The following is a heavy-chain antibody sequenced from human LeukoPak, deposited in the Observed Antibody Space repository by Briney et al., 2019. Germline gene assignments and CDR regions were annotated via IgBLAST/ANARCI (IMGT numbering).Heavy chain of an antibody. J-gene: IGHJ5*02. CDR1: GDSISSADNY. D-gene: IGHD3-3*01. Sequence: PSETLSLTCTVSGDSISSADNYWTWIRQPPGKGLELVGFIYYSGSTKYNPSLKSRVTISAATSKTQFSLRLSYATAADTAMYYCATFRWIAYSNWFDPWGQGTLVTVSP. CDR2: IYYSGST. V-gene: IGHV4-30-4*08. CDR3: ATFRWIAYSNWFDP.